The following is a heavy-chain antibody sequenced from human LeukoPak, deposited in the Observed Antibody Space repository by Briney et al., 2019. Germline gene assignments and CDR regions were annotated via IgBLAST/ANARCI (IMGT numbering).Heavy chain of an antibody. CDR2: IYPGDADT. J-gene: IGHJ4*02. Sequence: GESLKISCKASGYTFSSYWIGWVRQMPGKGLEWVSIIYPGDADTRYSPSFQGHVTVSADKSISTAYLQWSSLKASDTAMYYCARYGDYPDYWGQGTLVTVSS. CDR3: ARYGDYPDY. CDR1: GYTFSSYW. V-gene: IGHV5-51*01. D-gene: IGHD4-17*01.